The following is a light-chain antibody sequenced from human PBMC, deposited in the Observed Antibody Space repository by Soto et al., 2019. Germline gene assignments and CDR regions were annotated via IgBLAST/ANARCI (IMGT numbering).Light chain of an antibody. CDR3: QQSYSTPLT. V-gene: IGKV1-39*01. CDR1: QSISSY. CDR2: AAS. Sequence: DIQMPQSPSSLSASVGDRVTITCRASQSISSYLNWYQQKPGKAPKLLIYAASSLQSGVPSRFSGSGSGTDFTLTISSLQPEDFATYYCQQSYSTPLTFGGGTKVDI. J-gene: IGKJ4*01.